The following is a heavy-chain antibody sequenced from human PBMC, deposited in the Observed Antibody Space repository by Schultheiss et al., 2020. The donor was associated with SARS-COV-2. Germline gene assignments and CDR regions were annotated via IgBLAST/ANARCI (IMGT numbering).Heavy chain of an antibody. Sequence: GSLRLSCTVSGGSISSYYWSWIRQPPGKGLEWIGYIYYSGSTNYNPSLKSRVTISVDTSKNQFSLKLSSVTAADTAVYYCARHDRGYFDWLLRYWGQGTLVTVSS. CDR3: ARHDRGYFDWLLRY. D-gene: IGHD3-9*01. CDR1: GGSISSYY. CDR2: IYYSGST. V-gene: IGHV4-59*08. J-gene: IGHJ4*02.